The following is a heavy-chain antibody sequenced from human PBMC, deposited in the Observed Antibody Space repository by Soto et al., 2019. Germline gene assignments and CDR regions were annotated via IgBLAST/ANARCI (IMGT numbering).Heavy chain of an antibody. V-gene: IGHV4-39*01. CDR1: GGAISSSSYY. Sequence: SETLSLTCTVSGGAISSSSYYWGWSRQPPGKGLEWIGSIYYSGSTYYNPSLKSRVTISVDTSKNQFSLKLSSVTAADTAVYYCARIGDGDYVPGKSYYYYYMDVWGKGTTVT. CDR3: ARIGDGDYVPGKSYYYYYMDV. D-gene: IGHD4-17*01. J-gene: IGHJ6*03. CDR2: IYYSGST.